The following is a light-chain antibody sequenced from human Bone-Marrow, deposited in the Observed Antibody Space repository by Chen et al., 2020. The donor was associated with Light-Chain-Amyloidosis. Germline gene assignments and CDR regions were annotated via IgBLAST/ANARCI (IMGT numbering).Light chain of an antibody. CDR1: DLPTKY. J-gene: IGLJ2*01. CDR2: RDT. V-gene: IGLV3-25*03. Sequence: SYELTQPPSVSVSPGQTARITCSGDDLPTKYAYWYQQKPGQAPVLVIHRDTERPSGISERFSGSSSGTTATLTISGVQAEDAADYHCQSADSRGTYEVIFGVGTKLTVL. CDR3: QSADSRGTYEVI.